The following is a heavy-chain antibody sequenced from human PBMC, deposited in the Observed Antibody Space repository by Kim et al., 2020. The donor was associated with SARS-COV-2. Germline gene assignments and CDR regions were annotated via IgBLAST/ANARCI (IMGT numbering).Heavy chain of an antibody. CDR1: GGSFSGYY. V-gene: IGHV4-34*01. Sequence: SETLSLTCAVYGGSFSGYYWSWIRQPPGKGLEWIGEINHSGSTNYNPSLKSRVTISVDTSKNQFSLKLSSVTAADTAVYYCASAMENYYDSSGYPYYFDYWGQGTLVTVSS. CDR2: INHSGST. CDR3: ASAMENYYDSSGYPYYFDY. J-gene: IGHJ4*02. D-gene: IGHD3-22*01.